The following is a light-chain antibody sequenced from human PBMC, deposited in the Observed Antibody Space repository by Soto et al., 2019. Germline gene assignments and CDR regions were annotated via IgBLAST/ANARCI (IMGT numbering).Light chain of an antibody. CDR1: SSDVGGYNY. J-gene: IGLJ3*02. V-gene: IGLV2-14*01. Sequence: QSVLTQPASVSGSPGQSITISCTGTSSDVGGYNYVSWYQQHPGKAPKLMIYRVINRPSGISDRFSGSKSGNSASLSISGLQPEDEASYFCGSYTSATTWVFGGGTKVTVL. CDR3: GSYTSATTWV. CDR2: RVI.